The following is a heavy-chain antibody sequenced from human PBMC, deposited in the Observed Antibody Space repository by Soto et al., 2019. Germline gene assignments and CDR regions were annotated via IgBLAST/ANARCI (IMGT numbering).Heavy chain of an antibody. V-gene: IGHV3-23*01. CDR2: VSGSGGST. D-gene: IGHD2-2*01. J-gene: IGHJ4*02. CDR1: GFTFSSYA. Sequence: GGSLRLSCVVSGFTFSSYAMSWVRQAPGKGLEWVSAVSGSGGSTYYADSVKGRFTISRDNSKNTLYLQMNSLRVEDMALYYCAKDRLYCSSTSCFFDYWGQGTLVTVSS. CDR3: AKDRLYCSSTSCFFDY.